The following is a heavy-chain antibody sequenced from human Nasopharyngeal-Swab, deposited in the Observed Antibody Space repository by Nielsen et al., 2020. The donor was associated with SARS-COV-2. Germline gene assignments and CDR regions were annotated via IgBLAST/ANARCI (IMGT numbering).Heavy chain of an antibody. CDR1: GFTFSSYS. V-gene: IGHV3-21*01. Sequence: GESLKISCAASGFTFSSYSMNWVRQAPGKGLEWVSSISSSSSYIYYADSVKGRFTISRDNAKNSLYLQMNSLRGEDTAVYCCGRGGGSSGWGLTDYWGQGTLVTVSS. J-gene: IGHJ4*02. CDR2: ISSSSSYI. CDR3: GRGGGSSGWGLTDY. D-gene: IGHD1-26*01.